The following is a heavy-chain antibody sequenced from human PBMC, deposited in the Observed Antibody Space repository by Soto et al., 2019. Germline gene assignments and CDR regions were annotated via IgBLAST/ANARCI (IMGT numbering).Heavy chain of an antibody. Sequence: SVKVSCKASGYTFSSYTISWVRQAPGQGLEWMGRIIPILGIANYAQKFQGRVTITADKSTSTAYMELSSLRSEDTAVYYCAGTVVTPDNYYYYYGMDVWGQGTTVTVSS. V-gene: IGHV1-69*02. D-gene: IGHD2-21*02. CDR1: GYTFSSYT. CDR2: IIPILGIA. J-gene: IGHJ6*02. CDR3: AGTVVTPDNYYYYYGMDV.